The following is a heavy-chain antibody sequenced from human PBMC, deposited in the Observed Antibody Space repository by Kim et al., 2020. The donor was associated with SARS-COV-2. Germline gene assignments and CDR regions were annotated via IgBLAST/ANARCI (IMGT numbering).Heavy chain of an antibody. CDR3: ATLSRGAASP. CDR2: GTT. J-gene: IGHJ5*02. Sequence: GTTTYIDSVKGRLTISRDISKNTVHLRLSSLRPEDTGVYYCATLSRGAASPWGRGTLVTVSS. D-gene: IGHD3-10*01. V-gene: IGHV3-66*01.